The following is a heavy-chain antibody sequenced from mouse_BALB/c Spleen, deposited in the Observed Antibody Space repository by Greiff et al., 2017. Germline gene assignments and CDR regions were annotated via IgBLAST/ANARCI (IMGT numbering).Heavy chain of an antibody. CDR1: GFTFSSFG. CDR3: ARWYGNYVGFDY. CDR2: ISSGSSTI. D-gene: IGHD2-10*02. V-gene: IGHV5-17*02. Sequence: EVHLVESGGGLVQPGGSRKLSCAASGFTFSSFGMHWVRQAPEKGLEWVAYISSGSSTIYYADTVKGRFTISRDNPKNTLFLQMTSLRSEDTAMYYCARWYGNYVGFDYWGQGTTLTVSS. J-gene: IGHJ2*01.